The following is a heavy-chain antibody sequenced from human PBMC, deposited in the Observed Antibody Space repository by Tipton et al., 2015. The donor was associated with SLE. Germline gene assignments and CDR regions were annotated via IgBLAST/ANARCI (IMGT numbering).Heavy chain of an antibody. Sequence: TLSLTCAVSGTSISGDDWWTWVRQSPGKGLEYIGEVFHAGGINYNPSLQSRVAISVDKSKNHFSLHLTSVTAADTAFYYCARRRSYSFRSAWVLDHWGQGALVTVSS. CDR3: ARRRSYSFRSAWVLDH. V-gene: IGHV4-4*02. J-gene: IGHJ5*02. CDR2: VFHAGGI. CDR1: GTSISGDDW. D-gene: IGHD2-15*01.